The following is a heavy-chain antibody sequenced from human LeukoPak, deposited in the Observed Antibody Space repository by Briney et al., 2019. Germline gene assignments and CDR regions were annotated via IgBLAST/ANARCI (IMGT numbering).Heavy chain of an antibody. CDR1: GITFDEYA. D-gene: IGHD1-1*01. J-gene: IGHJ4*02. V-gene: IGHV3-9*01. Sequence: GGSLRLSCVVSGITFDEYAMHWVRQAPGKGLEWVAGINWDSGAKGLADSVEGRFTISRDNAKNSLYLQMNSLRAEDTAVYYCASSYRLPFDYWGQGTLVTVSS. CDR3: ASSYRLPFDY. CDR2: INWDSGAK.